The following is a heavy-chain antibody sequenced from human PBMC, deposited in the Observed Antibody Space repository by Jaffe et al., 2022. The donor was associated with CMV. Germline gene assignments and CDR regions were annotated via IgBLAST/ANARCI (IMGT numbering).Heavy chain of an antibody. J-gene: IGHJ6*02. D-gene: IGHD2-15*01. CDR3: AKGGGPGNTVVNYYGMDV. CDR2: ISYDGSNK. Sequence: QVQLVESGGGVVQPGRSLRLSCAASGFTFSSYGMHWVRQAPGKGLEWVAVISYDGSNKYYADSVKGRFTISRDNSKNTLYLQMNSLRAEDTAVYYCAKGGGPGNTVVNYYGMDVWGQGTTVTVSS. CDR1: GFTFSSYG. V-gene: IGHV3-30*18.